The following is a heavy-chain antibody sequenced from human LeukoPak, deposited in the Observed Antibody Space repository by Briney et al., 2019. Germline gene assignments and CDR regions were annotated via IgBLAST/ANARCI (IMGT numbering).Heavy chain of an antibody. D-gene: IGHD4-11*01. J-gene: IGHJ6*02. CDR1: GGSVSSGGYY. Sequence: SETLSLTCTVSGGSVSSGGYYWRWIRQHPGKGLEWIGYIYYSGSTYYNPSLKSRVTISVDTSKNQFSLKLSSVTAADTAVYYCTRGGSGTTVFYYYYGMDVWGQGTTVTVSS. V-gene: IGHV4-31*03. CDR2: IYYSGST. CDR3: TRGGSGTTVFYYYYGMDV.